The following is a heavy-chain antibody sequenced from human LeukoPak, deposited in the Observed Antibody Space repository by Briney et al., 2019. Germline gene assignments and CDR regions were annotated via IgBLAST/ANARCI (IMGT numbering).Heavy chain of an antibody. CDR1: GGSISSSNW. D-gene: IGHD1-14*01. J-gene: IGHJ4*02. Sequence: SETLSLTCAVSGGSISSSNWWSWVRQPPGEGLEWIGEIYHSGSTNFNPSLKSRVTISVDTSKNQFSLKLSSVTAADTAVYYCAREVWGPEYWGQGTLVTVSS. CDR3: AREVWGPEY. CDR2: IYHSGST. V-gene: IGHV4-4*02.